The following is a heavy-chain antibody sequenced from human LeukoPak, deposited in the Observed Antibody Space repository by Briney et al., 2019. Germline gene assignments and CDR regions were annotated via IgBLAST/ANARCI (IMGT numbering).Heavy chain of an antibody. CDR3: ARGPSGWKSGPHDAFDI. V-gene: IGHV1-2*02. CDR2: INPNSGGT. J-gene: IGHJ3*02. D-gene: IGHD6-19*01. Sequence: ASVKVSCKASGYTFTSYYMHWVRQAPGQGLEWMGWINPNSGGTNYAQKFQGRVTMTRDTSISTAYMELSRLRSDDTAVYYCARGPSGWKSGPHDAFDIWGQGTMVTVSS. CDR1: GYTFTSYY.